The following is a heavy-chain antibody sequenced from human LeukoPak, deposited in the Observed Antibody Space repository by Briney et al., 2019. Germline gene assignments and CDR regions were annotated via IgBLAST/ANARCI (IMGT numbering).Heavy chain of an antibody. V-gene: IGHV1-69*13. CDR3: AHRDTAMVHFDY. CDR1: GGTFSSYA. Sequence: ASVKVSCKASGGTFSSYAISWVRQAPGQGLEWMGGIIPIFGTANYAQKFQGRVTITADESTSTAYMELSSLRSEDTAVYYCAHRDTAMVHFDYWGQGTLVTVSS. CDR2: IIPIFGTA. J-gene: IGHJ4*02. D-gene: IGHD5-18*01.